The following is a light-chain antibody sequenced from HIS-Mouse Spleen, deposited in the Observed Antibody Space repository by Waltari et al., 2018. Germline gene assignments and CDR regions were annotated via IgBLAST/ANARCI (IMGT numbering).Light chain of an antibody. CDR2: YKSDSDK. J-gene: IGLJ3*02. Sequence: QAVLTQPSSLSASPGASASPTCTLRTCSNVGTYRIYWYQQKPGSPPQYLLRYKSDSDKQQGSGVPSRFSGSKDASANAGILLISGLQSEDEADYYCMIWHSSAWVFGGGTKLTVL. CDR1: TCSNVGTYR. V-gene: IGLV5-45*03. CDR3: MIWHSSAWV.